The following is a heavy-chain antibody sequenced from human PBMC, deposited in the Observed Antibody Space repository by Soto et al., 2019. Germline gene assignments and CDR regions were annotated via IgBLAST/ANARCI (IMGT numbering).Heavy chain of an antibody. V-gene: IGHV3-30*18. CDR1: GFTVSSYC. CDR2: ISYDGSNK. J-gene: IGHJ4*02. Sequence: QVQLVESGGGLVQPGRSLRLSCAASGFTVSSYCMHWVRQAPGKGLVWVAVISYDGSNKYYADFVKGRFTISRDNSKNTLYLQMNSLRAEDTAVYYCAKDRGYFDYLGQENMVTVSS. CDR3: AKDRGYFDY.